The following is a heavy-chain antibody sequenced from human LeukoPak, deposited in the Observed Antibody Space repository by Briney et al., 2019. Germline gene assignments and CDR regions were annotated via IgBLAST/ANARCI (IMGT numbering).Heavy chain of an antibody. CDR3: AKDDYSGWYGY. J-gene: IGHJ4*02. D-gene: IGHD6-19*01. CDR1: GFTFSNYG. CDR2: ILSDGSSE. V-gene: IGHV3-30*18. Sequence: PGGSLRLSCAASGFTFSNYGMHWVRQAPGKGLEWVSSILSDGSSEYYADSVRGRFTISRDNSKNTLYLQMNSLRVEDTAVYYCAKDDYSGWYGYWGQGTLVTVSS.